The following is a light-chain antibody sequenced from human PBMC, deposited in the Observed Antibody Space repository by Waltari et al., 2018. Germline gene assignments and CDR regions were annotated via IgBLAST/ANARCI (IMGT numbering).Light chain of an antibody. CDR3: QQYWSFPLT. Sequence: DTQMTQSPSSLSASVGDRVTTTCRASQGISNYLAWFQQKPGRPPKPLIYDASTLQSGVAEKVSGSGSGTDFTLTINSLQPEDFASYYCQQYWSFPLTFGGGTKVEMK. CDR2: DAS. J-gene: IGKJ4*01. V-gene: IGKV1-16*02. CDR1: QGISNY.